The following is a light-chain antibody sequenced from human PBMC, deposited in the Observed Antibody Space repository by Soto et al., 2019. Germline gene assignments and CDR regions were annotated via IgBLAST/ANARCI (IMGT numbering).Light chain of an antibody. Sequence: QSVLTQPPSASGSPGQSVTISCTGTSSDVGGYNYVSWYQQHPGKAPKPMIYEVSKRPSGVPDRFSGSKSGNTASLTVSGLQAEDEADYYCSSYAGSTRDVFGTGTKVTVL. CDR2: EVS. V-gene: IGLV2-8*01. CDR3: SSYAGSTRDV. CDR1: SSDVGGYNY. J-gene: IGLJ1*01.